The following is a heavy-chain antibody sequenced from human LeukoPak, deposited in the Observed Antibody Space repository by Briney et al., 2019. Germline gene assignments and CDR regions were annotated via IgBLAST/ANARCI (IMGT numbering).Heavy chain of an antibody. CDR3: ARSDYFHN. J-gene: IGHJ3*01. CDR1: GFSLSGSW. CDR2: SKYDGRTK. V-gene: IGHV3-74*01. Sequence: GGSLRLSCEASGFSLSGSWMHWVRQAPGKGLMWVSQSKYDGRTKSYAASVRGRFTISRDNAKNTLYLHMDSLRAEDTAVYYCARSDYFHNWGQGTMVVVSA. D-gene: IGHD2/OR15-2a*01.